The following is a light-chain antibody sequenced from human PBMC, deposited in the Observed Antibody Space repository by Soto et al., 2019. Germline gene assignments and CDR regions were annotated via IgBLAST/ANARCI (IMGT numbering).Light chain of an antibody. Sequence: DIQMTQSPSSLSASVGDRITITCRASQSIATYVNWYRQKVGKAPDLLIYAASTLESGVSSRFSGSGSGTYFTLTISSLQPEDFATYYCQQSNNIPFTFGQGTQVEIK. CDR2: AAS. CDR1: QSIATY. V-gene: IGKV1-39*01. CDR3: QQSNNIPFT. J-gene: IGKJ2*01.